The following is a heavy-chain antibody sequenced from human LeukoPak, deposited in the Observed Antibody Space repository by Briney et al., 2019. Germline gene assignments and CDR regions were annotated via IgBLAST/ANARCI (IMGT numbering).Heavy chain of an antibody. V-gene: IGHV4-39*01. Sequence: GSLRLSCAASGFTFNDYGMSWVRQAPGKGLEWIGNIYYSGSTYYNASLKRGGIISVDTYKENLSLKLSSVTAADTAVYYCARRLGRGSTGGFFEYWGQGTLVTVSS. J-gene: IGHJ4*02. CDR3: ARRLGRGSTGGFFEY. CDR2: IYYSGST. D-gene: IGHD3-16*01. CDR1: GFTFNDYG.